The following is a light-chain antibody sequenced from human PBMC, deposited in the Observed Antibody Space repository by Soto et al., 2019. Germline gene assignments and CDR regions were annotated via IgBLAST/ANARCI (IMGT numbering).Light chain of an antibody. J-gene: IGLJ3*02. CDR2: GNS. V-gene: IGLV1-40*01. CDR1: SSNIGAGYD. CDR3: QSSDSILSGWV. Sequence: SVLTQPPSVSGAPGQRGTISCTGSSSNIGAGYDVHWYQQLPGTAPKLLIPGNSNRPSGVPDRFSGSKSGTSASLAITGLQAEDEADYYCQSSDSILSGWVVGGGTQLTVL.